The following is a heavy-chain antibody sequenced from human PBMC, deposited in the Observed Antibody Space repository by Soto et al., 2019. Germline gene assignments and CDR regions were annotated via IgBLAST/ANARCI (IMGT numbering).Heavy chain of an antibody. CDR2: IYPGDSDT. Sequence: PGESLKISCKGSGYSFTSYWIGWVRQMPGRGLEWMGIIYPGDSDTRYSPSFQGQVTISADKSISTAYLQWSSLKASDTAMYYCARRERGDGYSSADHYGMDVWGQGTTVTVSS. V-gene: IGHV5-51*01. CDR3: ARRERGDGYSSADHYGMDV. CDR1: GYSFTSYW. J-gene: IGHJ6*02. D-gene: IGHD6-19*01.